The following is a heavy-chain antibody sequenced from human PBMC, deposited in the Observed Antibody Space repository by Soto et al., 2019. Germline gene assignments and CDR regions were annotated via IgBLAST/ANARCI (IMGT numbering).Heavy chain of an antibody. J-gene: IGHJ5*02. D-gene: IGHD3-3*01. V-gene: IGHV3-23*01. CDR3: AKGRTITIFGVVPLWFDP. CDR1: GFTFSSYA. Sequence: GGSLRLSCAPSGFTFSSYAMSWVRQAPGKGLEWVSAISGSGGSTYYADSVKGRFTISRDNSKNTLYLQMNSLRAEDTAVYYCAKGRTITIFGVVPLWFDPWGQGTLVTVSS. CDR2: ISGSGGST.